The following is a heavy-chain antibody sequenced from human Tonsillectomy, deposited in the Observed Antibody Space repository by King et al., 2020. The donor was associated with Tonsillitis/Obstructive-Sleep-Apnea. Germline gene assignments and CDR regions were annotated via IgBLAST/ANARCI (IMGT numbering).Heavy chain of an antibody. J-gene: IGHJ4*02. V-gene: IGHV3-21*01. Sequence: VQLVESGGGLVKPGGSLRLSCAASGFTFSSYSMNWVRQAPGKGLEWVSSISSSSSYIYYADSVKGRFTISRDNAKNSLYLQMNSLRAEDTAVYYCARGAIVVVPADTDYWGQGTLVTVS. CDR3: ARGAIVVVPADTDY. D-gene: IGHD2-2*01. CDR1: GFTFSSYS. CDR2: ISSSSSYI.